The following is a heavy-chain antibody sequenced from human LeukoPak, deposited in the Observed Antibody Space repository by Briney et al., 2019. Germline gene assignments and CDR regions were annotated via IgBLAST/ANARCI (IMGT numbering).Heavy chain of an antibody. CDR1: GFTFSRNS. J-gene: IGHJ5*02. Sequence: PGGSLRLSCGASGFTFSRNSMNWVRQAPGKGLDGVSYISSSSIIYYADSVKGRFTISRDNAKNSLYLQMNSLRDEDTAVYYCARDPSVSGTGWFDPWGQGTLVTVSS. CDR3: ARDPSVSGTGWFDP. CDR2: ISSSSII. D-gene: IGHD6-19*01. V-gene: IGHV3-48*02.